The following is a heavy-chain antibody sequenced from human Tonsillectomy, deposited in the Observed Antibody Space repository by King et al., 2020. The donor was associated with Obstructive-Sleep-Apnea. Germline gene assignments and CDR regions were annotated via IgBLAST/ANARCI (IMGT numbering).Heavy chain of an antibody. CDR1: GGSFSGYY. J-gene: IGHJ5*02. V-gene: IGHV4-34*01. CDR2: INHSEST. CDR3: ATRPGWFDP. Sequence: VQLQQWGAVLLKPSETLSLTCAVYGGSFSGYYWSWIRQPPGRGLEWIGEINHSESTTYNPSLKSRVTISVDTSKNQFSLKLSSVTAADTAVYYCATRPGWFDPWGQGTLVTVSS.